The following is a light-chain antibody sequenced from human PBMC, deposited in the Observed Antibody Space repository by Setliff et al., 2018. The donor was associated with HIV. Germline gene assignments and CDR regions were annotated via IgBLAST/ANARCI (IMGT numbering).Light chain of an antibody. CDR3: SSFGRNSLFV. V-gene: IGLV2-14*01. CDR2: EVN. CDR1: NNDVGGYDY. Sequence: QSVLTQPASVSGSPGQSIAISCTGTNNDVGGYDYVSWYQQLPGKAPKVMIFEVNKRPSGVSHRFSGSKSGNTASLIISGLQAEDEADYYCSSFGRNSLFVFGSGTKVTVL. J-gene: IGLJ1*01.